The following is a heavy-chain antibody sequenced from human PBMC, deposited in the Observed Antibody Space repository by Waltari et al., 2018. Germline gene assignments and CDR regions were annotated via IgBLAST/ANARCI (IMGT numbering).Heavy chain of an antibody. Sequence: EVQLAESGGGLVQPGGSLRIYGAASGFTVSNNYMSWVRQAPGKGLEWFSLIYSGGYTQYADSVKCRFTIARDNSKNTLYLQMNSRRVEDTAVYYCARNPRYDSPDWGQGTLVTVSS. CDR3: ARNPRYDSPD. D-gene: IGHD3-22*01. J-gene: IGHJ4*02. CDR2: IYSGGYT. CDR1: GFTVSNNY. V-gene: IGHV3-66*02.